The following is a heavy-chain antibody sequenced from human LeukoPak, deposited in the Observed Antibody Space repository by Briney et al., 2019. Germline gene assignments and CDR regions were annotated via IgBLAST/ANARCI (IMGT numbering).Heavy chain of an antibody. CDR1: GFTFSSYT. Sequence: GGSLRLSCAASGFTFSSYTMNWVRQAPGKGLEWVSFISTSSSYIYYADSVKGRFTISRDNSKNTLYLQMNSLRAEDTAVYYCASAGSGWYYYYMDVWGKGTTVTVSS. J-gene: IGHJ6*03. CDR2: ISTSSSYI. CDR3: ASAGSGWYYYYMDV. V-gene: IGHV3-21*01. D-gene: IGHD3-10*01.